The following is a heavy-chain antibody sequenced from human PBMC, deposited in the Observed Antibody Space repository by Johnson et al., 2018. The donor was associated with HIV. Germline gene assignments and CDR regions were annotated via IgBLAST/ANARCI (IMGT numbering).Heavy chain of an antibody. D-gene: IGHD4-17*01. J-gene: IGHJ3*02. V-gene: IGHV3-9*01. CDR3: AKDTSPSTVTGAFDI. CDR1: GFTFDDYA. CDR2: ISWNRGSI. Sequence: DVQVVESGGGLVQPGRSLRLSCVASGFTFDDYAMHWVRQAPGKGLEWVSGISWNRGSIGYVDSVKGRFTISRDNAKNSLYLQMNSLRAEDTALYYCAKDTSPSTVTGAFDIWGQGTMVTVSS.